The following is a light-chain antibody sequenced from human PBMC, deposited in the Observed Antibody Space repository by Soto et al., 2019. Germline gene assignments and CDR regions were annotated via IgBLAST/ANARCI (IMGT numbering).Light chain of an antibody. CDR2: GAS. Sequence: EIVLTQSPGTLSLSPGERATLSCRASQSVSSSYLAWYQQKPGQAPRLLIYGASSRATGIPDRFSGSGSGTDFTLIISRLEPEDFAVYYCQQYGSSPTLTFGRGTKVEIK. V-gene: IGKV3-20*01. CDR3: QQYGSSPTLT. J-gene: IGKJ1*01. CDR1: QSVSSSY.